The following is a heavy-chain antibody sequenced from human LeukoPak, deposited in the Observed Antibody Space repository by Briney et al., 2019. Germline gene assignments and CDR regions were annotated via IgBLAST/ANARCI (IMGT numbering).Heavy chain of an antibody. V-gene: IGHV3-74*01. D-gene: IGHD3-22*01. CDR1: EFTFSGH. CDR2: INPDGSAT. CDR3: ARETYYYDRPAFDI. Sequence: GGSLRLSCAASEFTFSGHFHWVRQAPGKGLVWVSLINPDGSATFYADSVKGRFTISRDNAKNSLYLQMNSLRAEDTAVYYCARETYYYDRPAFDIWGQGTMVTVSS. J-gene: IGHJ3*02.